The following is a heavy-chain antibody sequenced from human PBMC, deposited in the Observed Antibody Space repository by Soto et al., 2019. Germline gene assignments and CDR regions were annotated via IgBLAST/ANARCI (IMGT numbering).Heavy chain of an antibody. CDR2: INHSGST. D-gene: IGHD3-10*01. V-gene: IGHV4-34*01. CDR1: GGSFSGYY. Sequence: QVQLQQWGAGLLKPSETLSLTCAVYGGSFSGYYWSWIRQPPGKGLEWIGEINHSGSTNYNTSLKSRVTISVDTSKNQFSLKLSSVTAADTAVYYCARAHSMVRGVGGYYYGMDVWGQGTTVTVSS. J-gene: IGHJ6*02. CDR3: ARAHSMVRGVGGYYYGMDV.